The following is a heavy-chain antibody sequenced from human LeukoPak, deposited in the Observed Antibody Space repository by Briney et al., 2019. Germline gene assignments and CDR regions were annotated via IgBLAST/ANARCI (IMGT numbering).Heavy chain of an antibody. CDR1: GFTFSSYG. J-gene: IGHJ5*02. D-gene: IGHD2-15*01. V-gene: IGHV3-30*18. CDR3: AKDRARYCSGGSCYSVANWFDP. CDR2: ISYDGSNK. Sequence: GALRLSCAASGFTFSSYGMHWVRQTPGKGLEWVAVISYDGSNKYYADSVRGRFTISRDNSKNTLYLQMNSLRAEDTAVYYCAKDRARYCSGGSCYSVANWFDPWGQGTLVTVSS.